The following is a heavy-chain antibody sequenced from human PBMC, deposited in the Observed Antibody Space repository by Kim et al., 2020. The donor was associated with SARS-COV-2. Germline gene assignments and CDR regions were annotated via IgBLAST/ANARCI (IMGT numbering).Heavy chain of an antibody. CDR2: IIHKRDGDSS. CDR1: GFSFRSAW. CDR3: TTDHGGNSACGTFDL. V-gene: IGHV3-15*01. J-gene: IGHJ3*01. D-gene: IGHD2-21*02. Sequence: GGSLRLSCAASGFSFRSAWMTWVRQAPGKGLEWVGRIIHKRDGDSSAFAAFVKCSIIISKDFSNNTLLLQMNSLESEDTAVYYCTTDHGGNSACGTFDL.